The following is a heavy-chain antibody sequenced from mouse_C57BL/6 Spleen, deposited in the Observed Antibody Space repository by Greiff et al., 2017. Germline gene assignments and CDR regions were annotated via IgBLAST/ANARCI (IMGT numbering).Heavy chain of an antibody. J-gene: IGHJ1*03. D-gene: IGHD1-1*01. CDR3: ARRDGSSPYWYFDV. Sequence: VQRVESGAELVKPGASVKISCKASGYAFSSYWMNWVKQRPGKGLEWIGQIYPGDGDTNYNGKFKGKATLTADKSSSTAYMQLSSLTSEDSAVYFCARRDGSSPYWYFDVWGTGTTVTVSS. CDR2: IYPGDGDT. V-gene: IGHV1-80*01. CDR1: GYAFSSYW.